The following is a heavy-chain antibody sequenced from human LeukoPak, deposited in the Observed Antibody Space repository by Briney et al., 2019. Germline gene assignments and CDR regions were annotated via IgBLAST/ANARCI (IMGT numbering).Heavy chain of an antibody. Sequence: ASVKVSCKASGYTFTGYYMHWVRQAPGQGLEWMGWINPNSGGTNYAQKFQGRVTMTRDTSISTAYMELSRLRSDDTAVYYCARGVPAAIVLGPPTQYLDYWGQGTLVTVSS. CDR1: GYTFTGYY. J-gene: IGHJ4*02. CDR3: ARGVPAAIVLGPPTQYLDY. D-gene: IGHD2-2*01. CDR2: INPNSGGT. V-gene: IGHV1-2*02.